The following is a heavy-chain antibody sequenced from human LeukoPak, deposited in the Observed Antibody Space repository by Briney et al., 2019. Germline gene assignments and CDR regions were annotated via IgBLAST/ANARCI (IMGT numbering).Heavy chain of an antibody. CDR3: ASSATNNWLDY. D-gene: IGHD6-25*01. CDR1: GASISSYY. CDR2: IYYRGST. V-gene: IGHV4-59*01. Sequence: PSATLSLTCTVSGASISSYYWSWIRQPPGKGLELIGYIYYRGSTNYNPSLKSRVTISVDTSKNQFSLKLTSVTAADTAVYYCASSATNNWLDYWGQGTLVTVSS. J-gene: IGHJ5*01.